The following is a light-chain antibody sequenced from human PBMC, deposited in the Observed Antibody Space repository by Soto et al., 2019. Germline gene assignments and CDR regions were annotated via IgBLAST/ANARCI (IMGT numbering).Light chain of an antibody. CDR1: SSDIGRYNY. V-gene: IGLV2-14*03. CDR2: DVS. J-gene: IGLJ2*01. CDR3: SSYTGSNTRVL. Sequence: QSALTQPASVSGSPGQSITISCTGTSSDIGRYNYVSWYQQHPGKAPKLMIYDVSNRPSGVSNRFSGSKSGNTASLTISGLQAEDEADYYCSSYTGSNTRVLFGGGTKLTVL.